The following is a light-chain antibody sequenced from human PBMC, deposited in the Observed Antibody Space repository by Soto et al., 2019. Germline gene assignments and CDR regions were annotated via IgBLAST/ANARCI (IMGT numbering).Light chain of an antibody. CDR1: QSISRY. CDR3: QQSYSSPLT. V-gene: IGKV1-39*01. J-gene: IGKJ4*01. Sequence: DIQVTQSPSSLSASVGDRVTITCRASQSISRYLNWYQQKLGQAPKVLISGASDLQSGVPSRFSGSVSGTEYTLTISSLQPEDFATYYCQQSYSSPLTFGGGTRVEIK. CDR2: GAS.